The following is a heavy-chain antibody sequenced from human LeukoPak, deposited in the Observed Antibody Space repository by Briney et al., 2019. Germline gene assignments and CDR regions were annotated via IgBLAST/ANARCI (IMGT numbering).Heavy chain of an antibody. CDR2: IKQDGSEK. V-gene: IGHV3-7*01. Sequence: GRSLRLSCAASGFTFSSYAMHWVRQAPGKGLEWVANIKQDGSEKNYVDSVKGRFTISRDNAKNSLYLQMNSLRAEDTAVYYCARDYTMVRGGYYYYYYMDVWGKGTTVTISS. CDR3: ARDYTMVRGGYYYYYYMDV. D-gene: IGHD3-10*01. J-gene: IGHJ6*03. CDR1: GFTFSSYA.